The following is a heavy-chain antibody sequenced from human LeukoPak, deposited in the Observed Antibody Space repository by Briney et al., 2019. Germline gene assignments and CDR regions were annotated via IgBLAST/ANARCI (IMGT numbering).Heavy chain of an antibody. Sequence: GGSLRLSCAASGFTVSSYAMSWVSQARGKGLEWVSAISGSGGSTYYADSVKGRFTISRDNSKNTLYLQMNSLRAEDTAVYYCANLERKGLAVVAAGPAFDIWGQGTMVTVSS. D-gene: IGHD2-15*01. CDR1: GFTVSSYA. J-gene: IGHJ3*02. CDR3: ANLERKGLAVVAAGPAFDI. V-gene: IGHV3-23*01. CDR2: ISGSGGST.